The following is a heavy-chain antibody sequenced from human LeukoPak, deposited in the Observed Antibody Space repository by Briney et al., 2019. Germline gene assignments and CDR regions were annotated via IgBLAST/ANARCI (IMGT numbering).Heavy chain of an antibody. Sequence: GGSLRLSCAASGFTFSNYNMNWVRQAPGKGLEWISYISSSGRTTNYADSVKGRFTISRDNAKNSLYLQMNSLKDGDTAVYYCATSGTYRFDYWGQGTLVTVSS. CDR3: ATSGTYRFDY. D-gene: IGHD1-26*01. V-gene: IGHV3-48*02. J-gene: IGHJ4*02. CDR2: ISSSGRTT. CDR1: GFTFSNYN.